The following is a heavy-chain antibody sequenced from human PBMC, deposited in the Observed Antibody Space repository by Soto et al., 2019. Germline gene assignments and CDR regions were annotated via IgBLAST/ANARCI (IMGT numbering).Heavy chain of an antibody. V-gene: IGHV3-15*07. J-gene: IGHJ6*02. D-gene: IGHD3-10*01. CDR1: GFSFINAW. CDR2: IKSKSDGGTT. Sequence: EVQLVESGGGLVKPGGSLRLSCAASGFSFINAWMHWVRQAPGKGLEWVGRIKSKSDGGTTDYAAPVKGRFTISRDDSKNTLYLQMNGLPAEDTAVYYCSHATGRRSYYGLDVWGQGTTVTVSS. CDR3: SHATGRRSYYGLDV.